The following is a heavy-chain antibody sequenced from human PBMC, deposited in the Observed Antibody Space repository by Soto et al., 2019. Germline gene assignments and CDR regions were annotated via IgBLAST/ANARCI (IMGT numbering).Heavy chain of an antibody. J-gene: IGHJ5*02. CDR3: ATTRDLGKCGDNCPGNSQFDP. D-gene: IGHD2-21*02. CDR2: ISWNSGNI. CDR1: GXTGDDYA. Sequence: SLRLFCTASGXTGDDYAMNWVRQGPGKGLELGSCISWNSGNIFYDDSVKGRFTISRDNARNSFVLQIDRLKPEDTDLYKCATTRDLGKCGDNCPGNSQFDPWGQGTLGTVSS. V-gene: IGHV3-9*01.